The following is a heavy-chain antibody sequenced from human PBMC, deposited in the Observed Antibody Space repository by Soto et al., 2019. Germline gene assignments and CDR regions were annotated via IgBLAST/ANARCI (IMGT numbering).Heavy chain of an antibody. Sequence: GGSLRLSCAASGFTFSSYAMNWVRQAPGKGLEWVSYMTSDSKILHYADSVKGRFTISRENAKNSVFLQMNSLRDEDTGVYYCTRGVSYGFDFWGQGTMVTVSS. CDR3: TRGVSYGFDF. CDR1: GFTFSSYA. CDR2: MTSDSKIL. D-gene: IGHD3-10*01. J-gene: IGHJ3*01. V-gene: IGHV3-48*02.